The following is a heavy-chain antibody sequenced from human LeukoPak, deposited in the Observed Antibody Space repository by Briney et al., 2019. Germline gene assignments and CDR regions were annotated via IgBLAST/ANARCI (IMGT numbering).Heavy chain of an antibody. CDR3: ARDPCSSGYDY. CDR1: GFTFSSYE. CDR2: ISSSGSTI. D-gene: IGHD6-19*01. V-gene: IGHV3-48*03. Sequence: GGSLRLSCAASGFTFSSYEMNWVRQAPGKGLEWVSYISSSGSTIYYADSVKGRFTISRDNAKNSLYLQMNSLRAEDTAVYYCARDPCSSGYDYWGQGTLVTVSS. J-gene: IGHJ4*02.